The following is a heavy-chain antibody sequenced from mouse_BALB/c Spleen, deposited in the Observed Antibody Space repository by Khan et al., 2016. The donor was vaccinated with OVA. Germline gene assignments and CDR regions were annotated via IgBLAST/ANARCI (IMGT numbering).Heavy chain of an antibody. CDR1: GYTFTNYW. CDR3: ARIKKIVATYFDY. CDR2: TNPTNGRT. D-gene: IGHD1-1*01. Sequence: QVQLQQPGAELVKAGASVKMSCKASGYTFTNYWMHWVKQRLGQGLEWFAETNPTNGRTYYNETFKSKATLTVDKSSSTAYMLLSGPTFEDSAVYYCARIKKIVATYFDYWGQGTTLTVSS. V-gene: IGHV1S81*02. J-gene: IGHJ2*01.